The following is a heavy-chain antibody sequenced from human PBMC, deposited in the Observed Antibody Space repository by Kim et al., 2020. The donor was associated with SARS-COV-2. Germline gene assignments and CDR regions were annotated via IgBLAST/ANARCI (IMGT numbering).Heavy chain of an antibody. J-gene: IGHJ4*02. CDR3: ATYPYCSGGSCSGNYFDY. Sequence: SETLSLTCAVYGGSFSGYYWSRIRQPPGKGLEWIGEINHSGSTNYNPSLKSRVTISVDTSKNQFSLKLSSVTAADTAVYYCATYPYCSGGSCSGNYFDYWGQGTLVTVSS. CDR2: INHSGST. CDR1: GGSFSGYY. D-gene: IGHD2-15*01. V-gene: IGHV4-34*01.